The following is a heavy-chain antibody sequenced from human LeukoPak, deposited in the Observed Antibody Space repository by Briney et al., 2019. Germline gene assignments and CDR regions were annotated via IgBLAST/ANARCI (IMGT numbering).Heavy chain of an antibody. CDR3: ARSLRYNWFDP. V-gene: IGHV3-11*04. CDR1: GFTFSDYY. J-gene: IGHJ5*02. CDR2: ISSSGSTI. Sequence: GGALRLSCAASGFTFSDYYMSWIRQAPGKGLEWVSYISSSGSTIYYADSVKGRFTISRDNAKNSLYLQMNSLRAEDTAVYYCARSLRYNWFDPWGQGTLVTVSS.